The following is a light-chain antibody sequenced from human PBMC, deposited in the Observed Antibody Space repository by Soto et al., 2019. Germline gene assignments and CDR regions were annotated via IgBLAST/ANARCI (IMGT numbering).Light chain of an antibody. V-gene: IGLV1-47*01. CDR1: RSNIGSNY. CDR2: SNN. Sequence: QAVVAQPPSASGTPGQRVTISCSGSRSNIGSNYVYWYQQLPGTAPKLLIYSNNQRPSGVPDRFSGSKSGTSASLAISGLRSEDEADYYCAAWDDSLSALFVFGTGTKVTVL. J-gene: IGLJ1*01. CDR3: AAWDDSLSALFV.